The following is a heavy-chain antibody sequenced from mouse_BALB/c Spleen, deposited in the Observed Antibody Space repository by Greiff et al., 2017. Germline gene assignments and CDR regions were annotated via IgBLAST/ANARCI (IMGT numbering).Heavy chain of an antibody. CDR2: ISDGGSYT. J-gene: IGHJ1*01. CDR3: ARGAGTSYWDMED. Sequence: EVKLQESGGGLVKPGGSLKLSCAASGFTFSDYYMYWVRQTPEKRLEWVATISDGGSYTYYPDSVKGRFTISRDNPKNNLFLQMSSLKSEDTAMYYCARGAGTSYWDMEDWGEGTAVNVSS. V-gene: IGHV5-4*02. CDR1: GFTFSDYY. D-gene: IGHD4-1*01.